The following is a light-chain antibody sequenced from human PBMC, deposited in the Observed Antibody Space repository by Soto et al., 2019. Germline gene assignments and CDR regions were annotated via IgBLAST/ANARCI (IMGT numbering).Light chain of an antibody. CDR2: GAS. V-gene: IGKV3-20*01. Sequence: EIVLMQSPGTLSLSPGERATLSCRASQSVSSNYLAWCQQKPGQAPRVIMYGASRRATGIPDRFSGGGSGTDFTLTISRLEPEDFAVYFCRQYAGPPTTFGQGTRLEIK. J-gene: IGKJ5*01. CDR3: RQYAGPPTT. CDR1: QSVSSNY.